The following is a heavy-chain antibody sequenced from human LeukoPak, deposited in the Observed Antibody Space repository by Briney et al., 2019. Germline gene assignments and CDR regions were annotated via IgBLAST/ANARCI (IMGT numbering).Heavy chain of an antibody. Sequence: AASVKVSCKASGYTFTGYYMHWVRQAPGQGLEWMGWINPNSGGTNYAQKFQGRVTMTRDTSISTAYMELSRLRSDDTAVYYCARERSRGSSWYSEYFQHWGQGTLVTVSS. V-gene: IGHV1-2*02. CDR1: GYTFTGYY. CDR2: INPNSGGT. D-gene: IGHD6-13*01. J-gene: IGHJ1*01. CDR3: ARERSRGSSWYSEYFQH.